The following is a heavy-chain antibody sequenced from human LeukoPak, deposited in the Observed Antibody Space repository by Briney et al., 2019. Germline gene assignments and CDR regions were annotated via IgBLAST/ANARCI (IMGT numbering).Heavy chain of an antibody. CDR3: ARIELNVELAFDM. Sequence: PSETLSLTCTVSGGSISSDYWSWIRQPPGKGLEWIGYIHYSGFTNYNPSLKSRLTMSIDTSKNQFSLNLSSVTAADTAVYYCARIELNVELAFDMWGQGTGVTVSS. D-gene: IGHD1-1*01. CDR2: IHYSGFT. V-gene: IGHV4-59*01. J-gene: IGHJ3*02. CDR1: GGSISSDY.